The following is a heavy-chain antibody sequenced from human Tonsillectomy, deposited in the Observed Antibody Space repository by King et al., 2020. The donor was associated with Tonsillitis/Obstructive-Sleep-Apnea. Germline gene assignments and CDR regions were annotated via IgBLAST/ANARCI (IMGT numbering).Heavy chain of an antibody. V-gene: IGHV4-59*08. D-gene: IGHD1-14*01. Sequence: QLQESGPGLVKPSETLSLTCTVSGGSITSYYWSWIRQPPGKGLEWIGYIYYSGTTKYNPSLKSRVTISVDTSMEQFSLKLSSVTAADTAGYYCARQYNPYDWFDPWGQGTLVTVSS. CDR2: IYYSGTT. CDR3: ARQYNPYDWFDP. CDR1: GGSITSYY. J-gene: IGHJ5*02.